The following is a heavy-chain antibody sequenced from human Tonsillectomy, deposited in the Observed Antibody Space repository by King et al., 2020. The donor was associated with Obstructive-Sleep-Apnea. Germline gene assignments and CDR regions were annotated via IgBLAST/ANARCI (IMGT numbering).Heavy chain of an antibody. CDR1: GGSFSGYY. CDR3: ARGGTTSSWYNWFDP. J-gene: IGHJ5*02. CDR2: INHSGST. Sequence: VQLQQWGAGLLKPSETLSLTVAVYGGSFSGYYWSWIRQPPVQGLEWIGEINHSGSTNYNTSLKSRVTISVDTSKNQFSLKLSPVTAADTAVYYCARGGTTSSWYNWFDPWGQGTLVTVSS. D-gene: IGHD6-13*01. V-gene: IGHV4-34*01.